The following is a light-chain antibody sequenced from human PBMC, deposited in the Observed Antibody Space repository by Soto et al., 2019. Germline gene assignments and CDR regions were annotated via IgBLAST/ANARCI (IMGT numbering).Light chain of an antibody. CDR1: SSDVGGYNY. Sequence: QSAPTQPASVSGSPGQSITISCTGTSSDVGGYNYVSWYQQHPGKAPKLVISQVTNRPSGVSNRVSGSKSGNTAFLTISGLQAEDEADYYCCSYTSSITWVFGGGTKLTVL. CDR2: QVT. CDR3: CSYTSSITWV. V-gene: IGLV2-14*01. J-gene: IGLJ3*02.